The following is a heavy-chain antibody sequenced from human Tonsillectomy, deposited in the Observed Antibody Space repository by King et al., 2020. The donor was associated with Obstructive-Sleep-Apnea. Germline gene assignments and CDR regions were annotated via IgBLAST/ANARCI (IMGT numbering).Heavy chain of an antibody. V-gene: IGHV1-2*04. D-gene: IGHD6-13*01. J-gene: IGHJ3*02. CDR3: ASVCHRYSSSCDPDDAFDI. CDR1: GYTFTGYY. CDR2: INPNSGGT. Sequence: QLVQSGAEVKKPGASVKVSCKASGYTFTGYYMHWVRQAPGQGLEWMGWINPNSGGTNYAQKFQGWVTMTRDTSISTAYMELSRLRSDDTAVYYCASVCHRYSSSCDPDDAFDIWGQGTMVTVSS.